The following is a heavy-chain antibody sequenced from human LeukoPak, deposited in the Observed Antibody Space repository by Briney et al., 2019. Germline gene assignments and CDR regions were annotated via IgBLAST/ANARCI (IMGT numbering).Heavy chain of an antibody. D-gene: IGHD3-22*01. CDR1: GFTFSSYW. J-gene: IGHJ4*02. CDR2: IKQDGSEK. V-gene: IGHV3-7*01. Sequence: GGSLRLSCAASGFTFSSYWMSWVRQAPGKGLEWVANIKQDGSEKYYVDSVEGRFTISRDNAKNSLYLQMNSLRAEDTAVYYCARARGYYDSSRIYYFDYWGQGTLVTVSS. CDR3: ARARGYYDSSRIYYFDY.